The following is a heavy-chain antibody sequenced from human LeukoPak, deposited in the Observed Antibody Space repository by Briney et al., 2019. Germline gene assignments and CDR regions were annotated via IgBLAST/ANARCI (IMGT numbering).Heavy chain of an antibody. CDR3: AKDEGIAAVGH. Sequence: GGSLRLSCAASGFTFNTYAMSWVRQAPGKGLEWVSTDSGSGGITYYADSVNGRFTISRDNSKNTLYLQVSSMRAEDTAVYYCAKDEGIAAVGHWGQGTLVTVSA. D-gene: IGHD6-13*01. CDR2: DSGSGGIT. V-gene: IGHV3-23*01. J-gene: IGHJ1*01. CDR1: GFTFNTYA.